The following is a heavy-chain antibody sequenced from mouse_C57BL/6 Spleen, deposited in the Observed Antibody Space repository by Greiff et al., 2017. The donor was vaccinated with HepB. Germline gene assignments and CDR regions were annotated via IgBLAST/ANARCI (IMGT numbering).Heavy chain of an antibody. CDR2: IRNKANGYTT. CDR1: GFTFTDYY. J-gene: IGHJ2*01. V-gene: IGHV7-3*01. CDR3: ARYLGYDHYFDD. Sequence: EVMLVESGGGLVQPGGSLSLSCAASGFTFTDYYMSWVRQPPGKALEWLGFIRNKANGYTTEYSASVKGRFTISRDNSQSILYLQMNALRAEDSATYSCARYLGYDHYFDDWGQGTTLTVSS. D-gene: IGHD2-3*01.